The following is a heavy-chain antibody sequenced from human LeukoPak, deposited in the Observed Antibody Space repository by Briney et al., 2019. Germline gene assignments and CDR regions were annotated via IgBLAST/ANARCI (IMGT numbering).Heavy chain of an antibody. V-gene: IGHV4-4*07. Sequence: SETLSLTCTVSGGSIGFYFWSWIRQSAGKGLEWIGRINGNGVTNYNPSLKSRVTMSVDTSKSQFSLNLRSVTAADTSVYHCVRDESRTTYRFSWDPWGQGILVTV. CDR1: GGSIGFYF. CDR3: VRDESRTTYRFSWDP. CDR2: INGNGVT. J-gene: IGHJ5*02. D-gene: IGHD3-16*02.